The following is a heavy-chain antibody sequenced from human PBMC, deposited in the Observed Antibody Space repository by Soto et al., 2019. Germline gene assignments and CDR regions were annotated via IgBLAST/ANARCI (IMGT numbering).Heavy chain of an antibody. J-gene: IGHJ6*02. V-gene: IGHV1-69*13. CDR2: IIPIFGTA. D-gene: IGHD3-3*01. Sequence: SVKVSCKASGGTFSSYAISWVRQAPGQGLEWKGGIIPIFGTANYAQKFQGRVTITADESTSTAYMELSSLRSEDTAVYYCARDLRGYDFWSGTSPTYYYGMDVWGQGTTVTVSS. CDR1: GGTFSSYA. CDR3: ARDLRGYDFWSGTSPTYYYGMDV.